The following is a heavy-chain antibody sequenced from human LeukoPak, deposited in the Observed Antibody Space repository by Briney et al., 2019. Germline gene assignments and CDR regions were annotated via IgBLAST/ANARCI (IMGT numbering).Heavy chain of an antibody. D-gene: IGHD5-18*01. CDR2: IYYSGST. J-gene: IGHJ4*02. CDR3: ARYGGYSYGYND. Sequence: SETLSLTCTVSGGSISSYYWSWIRQPPGKGLEWIGYIYYSGSTNYNPSLKSRVTISVDTSKNQFSLKLSSVTAADRAVYYCARYGGYSYGYNDWGQGTLVTVSS. CDR1: GGSISSYY. V-gene: IGHV4-59*01.